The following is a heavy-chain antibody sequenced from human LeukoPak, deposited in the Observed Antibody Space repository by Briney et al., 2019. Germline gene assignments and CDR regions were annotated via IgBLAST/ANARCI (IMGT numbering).Heavy chain of an antibody. CDR3: AKGQVPAAPYYYYGMDV. CDR1: GFTLSSYA. D-gene: IGHD2-2*01. Sequence: GGSLRLSCAASGFTLSSYAMSWVRQAPGKGLEWVSAISGSGGSTYYADSVKGRFTISRDNSKNTLYLRMNSPRAEDTAVYYCAKGQVPAAPYYYYGMDVWGQGTTVTVSS. J-gene: IGHJ6*02. CDR2: ISGSGGST. V-gene: IGHV3-23*01.